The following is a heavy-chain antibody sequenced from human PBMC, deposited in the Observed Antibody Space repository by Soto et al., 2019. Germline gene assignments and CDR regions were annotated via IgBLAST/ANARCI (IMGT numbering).Heavy chain of an antibody. CDR1: GYTFTSYY. Sequence: QVQLVQSGAEVKKPGASVKVSCKASGYTFTSYYMHWVRQAPGQGLEWMGIINPSGGSTSYAQKFQGRVTMTRDTSTSTVYMELSSLRSEDTAVYYCARVYWSGYHNYYYYGMDVWGQGTTVTVSS. CDR2: INPSGGST. D-gene: IGHD3-3*01. V-gene: IGHV1-46*01. CDR3: ARVYWSGYHNYYYYGMDV. J-gene: IGHJ6*02.